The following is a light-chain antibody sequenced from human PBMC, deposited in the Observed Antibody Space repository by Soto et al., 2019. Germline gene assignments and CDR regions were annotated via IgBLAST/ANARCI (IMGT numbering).Light chain of an antibody. CDR1: QSVSSSY. Sequence: EIVLTQSPGTLSLSPGERATLSCRASQSVSSSYLAWYQQEPGQAPRLLIYGASGRATGIPDRFSGSGSGTDFTLTISRLEPEDFAVYYCQQYGSSPIFTFGSGTKVDIK. J-gene: IGKJ3*01. V-gene: IGKV3-20*01. CDR3: QQYGSSPIFT. CDR2: GAS.